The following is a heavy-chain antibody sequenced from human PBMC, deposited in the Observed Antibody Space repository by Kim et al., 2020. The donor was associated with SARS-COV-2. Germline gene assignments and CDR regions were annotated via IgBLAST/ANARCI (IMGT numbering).Heavy chain of an antibody. CDR3: ARNDDSSGYWGEFDY. CDR2: INDRGST. Sequence: SETLSLTCAVYGGSFSGYYWSWIRQPGKGLEWIGEINDRGSTNYNPSLKNRVTISVDTSKNQFSLKLSSVTAADTAVYYCARNDDSSGYWGEFDYWGQGTLVTVSS. J-gene: IGHJ4*02. CDR1: GGSFSGYY. V-gene: IGHV4-34*01. D-gene: IGHD3-22*01.